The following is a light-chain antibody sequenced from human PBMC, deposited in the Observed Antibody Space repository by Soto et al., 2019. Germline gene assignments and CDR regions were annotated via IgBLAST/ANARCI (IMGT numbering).Light chain of an antibody. V-gene: IGKV3-15*01. CDR1: QSVHSA. J-gene: IGKJ4*01. Sequence: DIGMTQSPSTLSVSPGEGATLSCRASQSVHSALAWYQQRPGQTPRLLIYDASTRATGIPDRFSGSGSGTEVTLNISSLQSADFALYYLQQYGTWPPLTFGGGTKVEI. CDR2: DAS. CDR3: QQYGTWPPLT.